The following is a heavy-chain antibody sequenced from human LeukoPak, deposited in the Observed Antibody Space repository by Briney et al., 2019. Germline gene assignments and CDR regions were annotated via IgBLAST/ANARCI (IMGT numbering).Heavy chain of an antibody. CDR3: ARDAPNGPKYT. D-gene: IGHD2-8*01. Sequence: SETLSLTCTVSGGSISSYYWGWIRQPPGKGLEWIGSIYYSGGTYYNPSLKSRVTISVDTSKNQFSLKLSSVTAADTAVYYCARDAPNGPKYTWGQGTLVTVSS. CDR2: IYYSGGT. J-gene: IGHJ4*02. V-gene: IGHV4-39*07. CDR1: GGSISSYY.